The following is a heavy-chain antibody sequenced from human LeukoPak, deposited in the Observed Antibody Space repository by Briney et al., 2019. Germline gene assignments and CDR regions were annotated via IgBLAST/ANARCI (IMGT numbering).Heavy chain of an antibody. Sequence: SETLSLTCAVYGGSFSGYYWSWIRQPPGKGLEWIGEINHSGSTNYNPSLKSRVTISADTSKNQLSLKLTSVTAADTAVYYCARLQQLVTLDYWGQGTLVTVSS. J-gene: IGHJ4*02. D-gene: IGHD6-13*01. CDR3: ARLQQLVTLDY. CDR2: INHSGST. CDR1: GGSFSGYY. V-gene: IGHV4-34*01.